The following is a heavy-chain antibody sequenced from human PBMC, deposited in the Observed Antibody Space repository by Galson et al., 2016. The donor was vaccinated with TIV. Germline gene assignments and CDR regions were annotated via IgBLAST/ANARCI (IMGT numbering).Heavy chain of an antibody. J-gene: IGHJ4*02. CDR3: AKDHPSSGWPAFES. V-gene: IGHV3-23*01. Sequence: LRLSCAASGFTVSRYAMSWVRQAPGKGLEWLASITNNNGKTYFADSVRGRFTISRDETSNTVHLQMNSLRAGDTATYFCAKDHPSSGWPAFESWGQGILVTVSS. CDR2: ITNNNGKT. CDR1: GFTVSRYA. D-gene: IGHD6-19*01.